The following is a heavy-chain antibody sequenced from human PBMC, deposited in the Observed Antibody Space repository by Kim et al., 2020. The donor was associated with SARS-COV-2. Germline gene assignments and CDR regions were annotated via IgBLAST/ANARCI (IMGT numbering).Heavy chain of an antibody. CDR1: GFTFSSYG. Sequence: GGSLRLSCAASGFTFSSYGMHWVRQAPGKGLEWVAVISYDGSNKYYADSVKGRFTISRDNSKNTLYLQMNSLRAEDTAVYYCAKEGNFGWFGEGRAFDIWGQGTMVTVSS. CDR3: AKEGNFGWFGEGRAFDI. V-gene: IGHV3-30*18. CDR2: ISYDGSNK. D-gene: IGHD3-10*01. J-gene: IGHJ3*02.